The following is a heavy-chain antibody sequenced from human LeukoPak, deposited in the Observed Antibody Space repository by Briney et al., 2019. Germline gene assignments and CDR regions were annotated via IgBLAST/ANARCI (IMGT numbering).Heavy chain of an antibody. J-gene: IGHJ5*02. CDR2: ISGSGSNT. V-gene: IGHV3-23*01. CDR1: GFTFSSYT. D-gene: IGHD4-17*01. CDR3: AKERQTGDYFTSDR. Sequence: GGSLRLSCAASGFTFSSYTMNWFRQAPGKGLEWVSAISGSGSNTYYAGSVKGRFTISRDNSKNTLYLQMNSLRGEDAAVYYCAKERQTGDYFTSDRWGQGTLVTVSS.